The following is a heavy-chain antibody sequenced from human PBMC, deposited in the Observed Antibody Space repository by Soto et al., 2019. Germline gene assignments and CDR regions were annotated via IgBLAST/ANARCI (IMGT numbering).Heavy chain of an antibody. Sequence: LRLYCVGSGFIFSSFTMTWVRQAPGMGLQYLASISKSSSLIYYADSVRGRFIISRENSKDSVFLQMYSLRAEDTAMYYCVRGDDRVDWGQGTLVTVSS. D-gene: IGHD1-1*01. CDR1: GFIFSSFT. V-gene: IGHV3-21*01. J-gene: IGHJ4*02. CDR2: ISKSSSLI. CDR3: VRGDDRVD.